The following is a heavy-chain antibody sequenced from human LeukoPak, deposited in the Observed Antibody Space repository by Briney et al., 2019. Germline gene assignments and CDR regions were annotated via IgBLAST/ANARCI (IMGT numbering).Heavy chain of an antibody. Sequence: PSETLSLTCTVSGGSISSGTYYWGWVRQPPGKGLEWIGSIYYSGSTSYNPSLKSRVTISVDTSKNRFSLKLDSVTAADTAVYYCARNASDSGTSYFDYWGQGTLVTV. D-gene: IGHD1-26*01. CDR3: ARNASDSGTSYFDY. V-gene: IGHV4-39*01. CDR2: IYYSGST. J-gene: IGHJ4*02. CDR1: GGSISSGTYY.